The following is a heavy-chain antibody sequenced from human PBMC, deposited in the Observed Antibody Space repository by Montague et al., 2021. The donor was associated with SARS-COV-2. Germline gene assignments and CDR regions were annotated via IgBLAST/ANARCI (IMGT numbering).Heavy chain of an antibody. D-gene: IGHD3-10*01. CDR3: ARSTATFGESHNWFAP. Sequence: SETLSLTCTVSGGSISSNNNYWGWIRQSAGKGLEWIGSIYYSGTTYYNPSLKSRVTISVDTSKNQFSLRLSSVTATDTSVYYCARSTATFGESHNWFAPWRQRTLVIVSS. CDR1: GGSISSNNNY. J-gene: IGHJ5*02. V-gene: IGHV4-39*01. CDR2: IYYSGTT.